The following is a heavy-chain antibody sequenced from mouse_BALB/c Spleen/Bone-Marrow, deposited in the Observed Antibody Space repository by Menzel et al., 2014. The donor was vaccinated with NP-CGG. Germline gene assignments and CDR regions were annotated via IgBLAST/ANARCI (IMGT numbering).Heavy chain of an antibody. V-gene: IGHV1-69*02. Sequence: QVQLQQSGAELVRPGALVKLSCKASGYTFTSYWINWVKQRPGQGLEWIGNIYPSDSYTNYNQKFKDKATLTVDKSSSTAYMQLSSPTSEDSAVYYCTRSYGSSYEYYFDYWGQGTTLTVSS. CDR1: GYTFTSYW. D-gene: IGHD1-1*01. CDR2: IYPSDSYT. J-gene: IGHJ2*01. CDR3: TRSYGSSYEYYFDY.